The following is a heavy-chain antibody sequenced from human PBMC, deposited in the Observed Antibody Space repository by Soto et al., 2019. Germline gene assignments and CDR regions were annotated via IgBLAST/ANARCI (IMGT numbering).Heavy chain of an antibody. Sequence: QVQLQESGPGLVKPSQTLSLTCTVSGGSISSGGYYWSWIRQHPGKGLEWIGYIYYSGSTYYNPSLKSRVNISVDTSKNQFSLKLSSVTAADTAVYYCARGEVTMVRGVIIDNWFDPWGQGTLVTVSS. J-gene: IGHJ5*02. CDR3: ARGEVTMVRGVIIDNWFDP. V-gene: IGHV4-31*03. CDR2: IYYSGST. CDR1: GGSISSGGYY. D-gene: IGHD3-10*01.